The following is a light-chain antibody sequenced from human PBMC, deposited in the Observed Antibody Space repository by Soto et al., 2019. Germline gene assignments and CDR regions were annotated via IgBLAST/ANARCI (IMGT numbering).Light chain of an antibody. V-gene: IGKV3-20*01. CDR2: AAS. Sequence: EIRLSQSPVTLSLSLGERATLSCRASQSVSSSYLAWYQQKPGKAPRLLIYAASSLESGIPERFSGSGSGTDFTLTISRLQPEDFAVYYCQQSGSLPNTFGQGTKVDVK. CDR3: QQSGSLPNT. J-gene: IGKJ1*01. CDR1: QSVSSSY.